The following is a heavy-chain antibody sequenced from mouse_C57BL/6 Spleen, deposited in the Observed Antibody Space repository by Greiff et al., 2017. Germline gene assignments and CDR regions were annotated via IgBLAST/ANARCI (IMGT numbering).Heavy chain of an antibody. D-gene: IGHD3-1*01. V-gene: IGHV1-81*01. CDR1: GYTFTSYG. J-gene: IGHJ2*01. CDR2: IDPRSGNT. Sequence: VQLQQSGAELARPGASVKLSCTASGYTFTSYGISWVKQRTGQGLEWIGEIDPRSGNTYYNEKFKGKATLTADKSSSTAYMELRSLTSEDSAVYFCARSGAIGATYYFDYWGQGTTLTVSS. CDR3: ARSGAIGATYYFDY.